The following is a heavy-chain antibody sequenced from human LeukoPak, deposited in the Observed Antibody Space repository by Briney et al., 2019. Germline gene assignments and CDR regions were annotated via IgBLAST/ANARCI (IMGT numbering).Heavy chain of an antibody. V-gene: IGHV4-30-4*08. CDR3: ARELSYMDV. J-gene: IGHJ6*03. CDR1: GFTFSSYS. CDR2: IYYSGST. Sequence: LRLSCAASGFTFSSYSMNWIRQPPGKGLEWIGYIYYSGSTYYNPSLKSRVTISVDTSKNQFSLKLSSVTAADTAVYYCARELSYMDVWGKGTTVTVSS. D-gene: IGHD2-15*01.